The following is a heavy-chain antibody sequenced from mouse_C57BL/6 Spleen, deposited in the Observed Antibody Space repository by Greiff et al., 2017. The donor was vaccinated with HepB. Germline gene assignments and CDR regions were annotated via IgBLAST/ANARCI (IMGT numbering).Heavy chain of an antibody. D-gene: IGHD4-1*01. CDR2: ISSGGDYI. Sequence: DVMLVESGEGLVKPGGSLKLSCAASGFTFSSYAMSWVRQTPEKRLEWVAYISSGGDYIYYADTVKGRFTISRDNARNTLYLQMSSLKSEDTAMYYCTRAQTGDYYAMDDWGQGTSVTVAS. V-gene: IGHV5-9-1*02. CDR3: TRAQTGDYYAMDD. CDR1: GFTFSSYA. J-gene: IGHJ4*01.